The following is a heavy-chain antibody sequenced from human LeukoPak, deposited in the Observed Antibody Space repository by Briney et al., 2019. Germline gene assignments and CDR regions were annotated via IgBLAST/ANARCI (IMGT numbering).Heavy chain of an antibody. J-gene: IGHJ4*02. CDR1: GGSISSSSYY. CDR2: FYYSGST. CDR3: ARDPRSTESFGSSGIFDS. D-gene: IGHD1-26*01. Sequence: SETLSLTCTVVSGGSISSSSYYWGWIRQPPGKGLEGIGSFYYSGSTYYNPSLKSRVTISADTSKNQFSLNLSSVTAADTAAYYCARDPRSTESFGSSGIFDSWGQGTLVIVSS. V-gene: IGHV4-39*07.